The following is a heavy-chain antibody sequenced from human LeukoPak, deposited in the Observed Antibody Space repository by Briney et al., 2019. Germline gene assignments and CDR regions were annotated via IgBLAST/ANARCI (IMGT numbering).Heavy chain of an antibody. D-gene: IGHD1-26*01. CDR3: ARDLVGSYPDSY. V-gene: IGHV1-18*04. J-gene: IGHJ4*02. Sequence: ASVKVSCKASGYTFTDYYMHRVRQAPGQGLEWMGWINPYNGNTNYAQNLQGRVTMTTDTSTSTAYMELRSLRSDDTAVYYCARDLVGSYPDSYWGQGTLVTVSS. CDR1: GYTFTDYY. CDR2: INPYNGNT.